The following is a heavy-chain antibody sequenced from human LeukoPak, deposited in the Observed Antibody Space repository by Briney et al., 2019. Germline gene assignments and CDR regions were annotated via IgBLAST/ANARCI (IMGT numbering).Heavy chain of an antibody. CDR1: GGPFSGYY. CDR3: ARGRGYCSSTSCYKAPTYYYYYYGMDV. V-gene: IGHV4-34*01. Sequence: SETLSLTCAVYGGPFSGYYWSWIRQPPGKGLEWIGEINHSGSTNYNPSLKSRVTISVDTSKNQFSLKLSSVTAADTAVYYCARGRGYCSSTSCYKAPTYYYYYYGMDVWGQGTTVTVSS. CDR2: INHSGST. J-gene: IGHJ6*02. D-gene: IGHD2-2*02.